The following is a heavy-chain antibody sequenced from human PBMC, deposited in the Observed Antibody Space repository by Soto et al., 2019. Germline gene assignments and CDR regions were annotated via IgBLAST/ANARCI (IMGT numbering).Heavy chain of an antibody. CDR2: INHSGST. CDR3: ARGSRATREAIDY. V-gene: IGHV4-34*01. J-gene: IGHJ4*02. Sequence: SETLSLTCAVYGGSFSGYYWSWIRQPPGKGLEWIGEINHSGSTNYNPSLKSRVTISVDTSKNQFSLKLSSVTAADTAVYYCARGSRATREAIDYWGQGTLVTVSS. D-gene: IGHD5-12*01. CDR1: GGSFSGYY.